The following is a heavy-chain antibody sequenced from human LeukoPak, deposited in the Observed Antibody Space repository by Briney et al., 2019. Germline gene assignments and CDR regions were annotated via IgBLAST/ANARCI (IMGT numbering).Heavy chain of an antibody. CDR1: GFTFSSYA. Sequence: QPGGSLRLSCAASGFTFSSYAMSWVRQAPGKGLEWVSAISGSGGSTYYADSVKGRFTISRDNSKNTLYLQMNSLRAEDTAKYYCAKGISGYDSFDYWGQGTQVTVSS. D-gene: IGHD5-12*01. CDR2: ISGSGGST. CDR3: AKGISGYDSFDY. V-gene: IGHV3-23*01. J-gene: IGHJ4*02.